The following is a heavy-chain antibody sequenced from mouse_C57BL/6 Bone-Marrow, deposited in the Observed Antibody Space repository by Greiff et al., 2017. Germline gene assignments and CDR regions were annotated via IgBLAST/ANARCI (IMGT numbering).Heavy chain of an antibody. CDR1: GFTFSSYA. Sequence: EVQVVESGGGLVKPGGSLKLSCAASGFTFSSYAMSWVRQTPEKRLEWVATISDGGSYTYYPDNVKGRFTISRDNAQNNLYLQMIHLKSEDTAMYYCARDQAPPARDYGGQGTSVTVSS. V-gene: IGHV5-4*01. CDR3: ARDQAPPARDY. CDR2: ISDGGSYT. D-gene: IGHD3-2*02. J-gene: IGHJ4*01.